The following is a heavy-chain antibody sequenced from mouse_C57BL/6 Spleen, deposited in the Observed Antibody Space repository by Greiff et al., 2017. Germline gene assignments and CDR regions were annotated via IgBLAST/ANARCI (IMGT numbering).Heavy chain of an antibody. CDR2: IYPGDGDT. J-gene: IGHJ2*01. Sequence: QVQLKQSGPELVKPGASVKISCKASGYAFSSSWMNWVKQRPGKGLEWIGRIYPGDGDTNYNGKFKGKATLTADKSSSTAYMQLSSLTSEDSAVYFCANWASYYFDYWGQGTTLTVSS. V-gene: IGHV1-82*01. CDR3: ANWASYYFDY. D-gene: IGHD4-1*01. CDR1: GYAFSSSW.